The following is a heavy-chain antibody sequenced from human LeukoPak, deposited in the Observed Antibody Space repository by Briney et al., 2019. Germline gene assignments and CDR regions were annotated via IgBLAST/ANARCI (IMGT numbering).Heavy chain of an antibody. CDR1: GYTFTSYG. J-gene: IGHJ4*02. CDR2: IIPIFGTA. Sequence: SVKVSCKASGYTFTSYGISWVRQAPGQGLEWMGGIIPIFGTANYAQKFQDRVTITAGESTSTAYMELSSLRSEDTAVYYCAANRRLYSGSYYSPIDYWGQGTLVNVSS. D-gene: IGHD1-26*01. V-gene: IGHV1-69*13. CDR3: AANRRLYSGSYYSPIDY.